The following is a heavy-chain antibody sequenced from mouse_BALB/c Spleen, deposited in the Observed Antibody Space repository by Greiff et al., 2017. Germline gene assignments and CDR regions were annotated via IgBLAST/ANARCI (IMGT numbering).Heavy chain of an antibody. J-gene: IGHJ3*01. V-gene: IGHV2-4-1*01. Sequence: QVQLQQSGPGLVQPSQSLSITCTVSGFSLTSYGVHWVRQSPGKGLEWLGVIWSGGSTDYNAAFISRLSISKDNSKSQVFFKMNSLQADDTAIYYCARNWRDWFAYWGQGTLVTVSA. CDR1: GFSLTSYG. CDR2: IWSGGST. CDR3: ARNWRDWFAY.